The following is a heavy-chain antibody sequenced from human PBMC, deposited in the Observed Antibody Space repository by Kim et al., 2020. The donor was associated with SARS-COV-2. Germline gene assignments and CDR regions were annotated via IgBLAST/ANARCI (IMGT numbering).Heavy chain of an antibody. CDR3: ARGQWLHNWFDP. J-gene: IGHJ5*02. CDR1: GFTFSDYY. D-gene: IGHD5-12*01. V-gene: IGHV3-11*06. CDR2: IRSSSSYT. Sequence: GGSLRLSCAASGFTFSDYYMSWIRQAPGKGLEWVSYIRSSSSYTNYADSVKGRFTISRDNAKNSLYLKMNSRRAEDTAVYYWARGQWLHNWFDPWGQGTLVTVSS.